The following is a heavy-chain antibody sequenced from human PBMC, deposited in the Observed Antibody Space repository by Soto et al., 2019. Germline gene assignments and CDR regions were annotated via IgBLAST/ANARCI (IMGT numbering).Heavy chain of an antibody. CDR3: ARLEGLATISYYFDF. V-gene: IGHV4-34*01. CDR2: INHRGSA. J-gene: IGHJ4*02. CDR1: GGSFSGYY. D-gene: IGHD3-9*01. Sequence: PSETLSLTCAVYGGSFSGYYWSWIRQPPGKGLEWIGSINHRGSAYYNPSLQTRVTISLDKSKSQFSLKLNSVTAADSAVYFCARLEGLATISYYFDFWGPGALVTVSS.